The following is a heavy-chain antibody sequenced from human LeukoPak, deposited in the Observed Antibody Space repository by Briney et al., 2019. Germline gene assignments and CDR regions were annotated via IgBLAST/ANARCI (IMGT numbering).Heavy chain of an antibody. CDR1: GFTFSSYS. D-gene: IGHD4-11*01. CDR2: ISSSSSYI. CDR3: ARRHDYSNYPDY. Sequence: GGSLRLSCAASGFTFSSYSMNWVRQAPGMGLEWVSSISSSSSYIYYADSVKGRFTISRDNAKNSLYLQMNSLRAEDTAVYYCARRHDYSNYPDYWGQGTLVTVSS. J-gene: IGHJ4*02. V-gene: IGHV3-21*01.